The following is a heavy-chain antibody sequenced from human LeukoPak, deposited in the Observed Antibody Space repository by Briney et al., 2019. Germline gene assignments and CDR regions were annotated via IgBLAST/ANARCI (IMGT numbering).Heavy chain of an antibody. D-gene: IGHD5-18*01. J-gene: IGHJ4*02. CDR3: ASWVLLSGASGYSYGYDY. CDR2: ISSSSSYI. CDR1: GFTFSSYS. Sequence: GGSLRHSCAASGFTFSSYSMNWVRQAPGKGLEWVSSISSSSSYIYYADSVKGRFTISRDNAKNSLYLQMNSLRAEDTAVYYCASWVLLSGASGYSYGYDYWGQGTLVTVSS. V-gene: IGHV3-21*01.